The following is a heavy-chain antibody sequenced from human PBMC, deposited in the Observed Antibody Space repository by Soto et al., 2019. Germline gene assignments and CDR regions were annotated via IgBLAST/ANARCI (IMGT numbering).Heavy chain of an antibody. CDR3: ATRHCSGGSCYAFDY. D-gene: IGHD2-15*01. CDR2: INPSGGST. V-gene: IGHV1-46*03. Sequence: QVQLVQSGAEVKKPGASVKVSCKASGYTFTSYYMHWVRQAPGQGLEWMGIINPSGGSTSYAQKFQGRVTITRDTSTSTVYMELSSLRSEDTAVYYCATRHCSGGSCYAFDYWGQGTLVTVSS. CDR1: GYTFTSYY. J-gene: IGHJ4*02.